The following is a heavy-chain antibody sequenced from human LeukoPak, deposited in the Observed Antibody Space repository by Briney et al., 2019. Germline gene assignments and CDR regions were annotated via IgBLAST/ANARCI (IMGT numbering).Heavy chain of an antibody. CDR1: GGTISSYY. CDR2: IYYSGST. CDR3: ARLVYGSGSSYFDY. V-gene: IGHV4-59*08. J-gene: IGHJ4*02. Sequence: SETLSLTCTVSGGTISSYYWSWIRQPPGKGLEWMGYIYYSGSTNYNPSLKSRVTISVDTSKNQFSLKLSSVTAADTAVYYCARLVYGSGSSYFDYWGQGTLVTVSS. D-gene: IGHD3-10*01.